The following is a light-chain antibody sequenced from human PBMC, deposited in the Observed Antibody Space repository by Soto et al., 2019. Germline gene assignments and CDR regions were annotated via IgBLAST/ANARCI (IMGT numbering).Light chain of an antibody. CDR2: EGS. V-gene: IGLV2-23*01. CDR1: SSDVGSYNL. J-gene: IGLJ1*01. CDR3: CSYAGSSTFYV. Sequence: QSALTQPASVSGSPGQSITISCTGTSSDVGSYNLVSWYQQHPGKAPKLMIYEGSKRPSGDSNRFSGSKSGNTASLTISGLQAEDEADYYCCSYAGSSTFYVFGTGTKVSVL.